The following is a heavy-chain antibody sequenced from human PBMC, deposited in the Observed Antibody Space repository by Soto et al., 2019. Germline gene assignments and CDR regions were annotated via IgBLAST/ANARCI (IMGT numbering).Heavy chain of an antibody. CDR2: IYHSGST. J-gene: IGHJ4*02. CDR1: GYSISSGYY. CDR3: ARAIYFDFWSDSQSGYYFDY. Sequence: SETLSLTCAVSGYSISSGYYWGWTRQPPGKGLEWIGSIYHSGSTYYNPSLQSRVTISVDTSKNQFSLNLSSVTAAATAVYYCARAIYFDFWSDSQSGYYFDYWGQGTLVTVSS. V-gene: IGHV4-38-2*01. D-gene: IGHD3-3*01.